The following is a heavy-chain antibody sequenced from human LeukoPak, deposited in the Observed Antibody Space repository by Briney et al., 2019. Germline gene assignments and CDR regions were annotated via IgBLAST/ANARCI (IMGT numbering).Heavy chain of an antibody. CDR3: TRAAAGDY. CDR2: IISSGTTT. D-gene: IGHD6-13*01. Sequence: GGSLRLSCAASGFTFSTYEMNWVRQAPGKGLEWLSYIISSGTTTYYADSVKGRFTISRDNAKNSLFLQTNNLRAEDTAVYYCTRAAAGDYWGQGTLVTVSS. J-gene: IGHJ4*02. V-gene: IGHV3-48*03. CDR1: GFTFSTYE.